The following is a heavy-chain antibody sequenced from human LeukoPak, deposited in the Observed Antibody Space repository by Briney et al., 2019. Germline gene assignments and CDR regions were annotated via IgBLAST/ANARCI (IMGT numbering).Heavy chain of an antibody. Sequence: PGGSLRLSCAASGFTFSSYGMHWVRQAPGKGLEWVAFIRYDGSNKYYADSVKGRFTISRDNSKNTLYLQMNSLRAEDTAVYYCAKTGKDSSSWLLYYYYMDVWGKGTTVTVSS. D-gene: IGHD6-13*01. CDR3: AKTGKDSSSWLLYYYYMDV. J-gene: IGHJ6*03. CDR1: GFTFSSYG. V-gene: IGHV3-30*02. CDR2: IRYDGSNK.